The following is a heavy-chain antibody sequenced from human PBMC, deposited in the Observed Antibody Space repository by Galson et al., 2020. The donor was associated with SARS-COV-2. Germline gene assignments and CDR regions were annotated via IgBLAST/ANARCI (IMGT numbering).Heavy chain of an antibody. CDR3: ARTYGSGSYYDPRYYFDY. Sequence: SETLSLTCTVSGGSISSSRYYWGWIRQPPGKGLERIGSIYYSGSTYYNPSLKSRVTISVDTSKNQFSLKLSSVTAADTAVYYCARTYGSGSYYDPRYYFDYWGQGTLVTVSS. V-gene: IGHV4-39*01. D-gene: IGHD3-10*01. CDR2: IYYSGST. J-gene: IGHJ4*02. CDR1: GGSISSSRYY.